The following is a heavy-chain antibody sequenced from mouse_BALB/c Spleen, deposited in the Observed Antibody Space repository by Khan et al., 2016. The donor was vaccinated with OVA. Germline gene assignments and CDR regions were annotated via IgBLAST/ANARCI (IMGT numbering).Heavy chain of an antibody. D-gene: IGHD2-3*01. CDR1: GYTFTNYW. CDR2: IYPSDSYT. V-gene: IGHV1-69*02. J-gene: IGHJ3*01. CDR3: TREGDDGSSFAY. Sequence: QVQLKQSGIELVRPGASVKLSCKASGYTFTNYWIYWVKQRPGQGLEWIGNIYPSDSYTNYNQKFKDKATLTVDKSYSTAYMQLSSPTSEDSAVYYCTREGDDGSSFAYWGQGTLVTVSA.